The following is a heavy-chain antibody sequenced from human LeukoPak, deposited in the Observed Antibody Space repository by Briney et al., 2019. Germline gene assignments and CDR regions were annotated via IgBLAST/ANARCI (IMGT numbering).Heavy chain of an antibody. CDR2: IIPIFGTA. CDR1: GGTFSSYA. J-gene: IGHJ4*02. V-gene: IGHV1-69*06. Sequence: EASVKVSCKASGGTFSSYAISWVRQAPGQGLEWMGGIIPIFGTANYAQKFQGRVTITADKSTSTAYMELSSLRSEDTAVYYCAREWYSYGYGALGYWGRGTLVTVSS. D-gene: IGHD5-18*01. CDR3: AREWYSYGYGALGY.